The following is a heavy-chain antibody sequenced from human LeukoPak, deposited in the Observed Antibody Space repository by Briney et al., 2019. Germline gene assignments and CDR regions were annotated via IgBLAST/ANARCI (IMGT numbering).Heavy chain of an antibody. V-gene: IGHV3-74*01. Sequence: PGGSLRLSCEASGLTFSYYWMHWVRQAPGKGLVWVSRIHSDGTSTTYADSVKGRFTISRDNAKSTLYLQMNSLRAEDTAVYYCARGGSGCFDRWGQGTLVTVSS. D-gene: IGHD6-19*01. CDR3: ARGGSGCFDR. J-gene: IGHJ5*02. CDR1: GLTFSYYW. CDR2: IHSDGTST.